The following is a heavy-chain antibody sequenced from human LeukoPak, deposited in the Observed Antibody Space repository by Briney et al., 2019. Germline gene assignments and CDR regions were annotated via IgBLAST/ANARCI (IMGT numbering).Heavy chain of an antibody. CDR3: AKDRHGYYDSSGFWFDP. V-gene: IGHV3-23*01. D-gene: IGHD3-22*01. Sequence: GGSLRLSCAASGFTFSSYAMSWVRQAPGKGLEWVSAISGSGGSTYYPDSVKGRFTISRDNSKNTLYLQMNSLRAEDTAVYYCAKDRHGYYDSSGFWFDPWGQGTLVTVSS. CDR1: GFTFSSYA. CDR2: ISGSGGST. J-gene: IGHJ5*02.